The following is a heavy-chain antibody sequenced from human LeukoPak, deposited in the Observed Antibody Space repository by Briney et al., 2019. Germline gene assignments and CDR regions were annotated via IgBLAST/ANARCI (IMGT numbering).Heavy chain of an antibody. CDR3: ARGRPLTYSRGPSIDY. Sequence: SETLSLTCAVSGGSISSGGYSWSWIRQPPGKGLEWIGYIYHSGSTYYNPSLKSRVTISVDRSKNQFSLKLSSVTAADTAVYYCARGRPLTYSRGPSIDYWGQGTLVTVSS. CDR1: GGSISSGGYS. J-gene: IGHJ4*02. D-gene: IGHD2-21*01. CDR2: IYHSGST. V-gene: IGHV4-30-2*01.